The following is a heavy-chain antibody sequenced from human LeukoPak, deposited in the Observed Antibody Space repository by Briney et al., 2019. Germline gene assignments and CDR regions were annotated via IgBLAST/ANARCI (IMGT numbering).Heavy chain of an antibody. V-gene: IGHV1-69*04. CDR1: GYTFTGYY. Sequence: SVKVSCKASGYTFTGYYMHWVRQAPGQGLEWMGRIIPILGIANYAQKFQGRVTITADKSTSTAYMELSSLRSEDTAVYYCARDPTRGYCTNGVCYTDWGQGTLVTVSS. J-gene: IGHJ4*02. CDR3: ARDPTRGYCTNGVCYTD. D-gene: IGHD2-8*01. CDR2: IIPILGIA.